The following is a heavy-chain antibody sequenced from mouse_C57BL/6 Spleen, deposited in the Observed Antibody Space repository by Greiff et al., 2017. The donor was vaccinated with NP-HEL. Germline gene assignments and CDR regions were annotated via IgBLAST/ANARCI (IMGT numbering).Heavy chain of an antibody. CDR2: ISSGSSTI. Sequence: EVKVVESGGGLVKPGGSLKLSCAASGFTFSDYGMHWVRQAPEKGLEWVAYISSGSSTIYYADTVKGRFTISRDNAKNTLFLQMTSLRSEDTAMYYCAKNYYGNYWFAYWGQGTLVTVSA. J-gene: IGHJ3*01. V-gene: IGHV5-17*01. CDR3: AKNYYGNYWFAY. CDR1: GFTFSDYG. D-gene: IGHD2-1*01.